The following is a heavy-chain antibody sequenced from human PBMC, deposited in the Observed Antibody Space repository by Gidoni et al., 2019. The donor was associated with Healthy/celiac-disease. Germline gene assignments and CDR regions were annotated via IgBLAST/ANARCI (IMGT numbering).Heavy chain of an antibody. Sequence: QVQLQESGPGLVKPSETLSLTCTVSGGSISSYYWSWIRQPPGKGLEWIGYIYYSGSTNYNPSLKSRVTISVDTSKNQFSLKLSSVTAADTAVYYCARVEGYYDSSGYRHDAFDIWGQGTMVTVSS. J-gene: IGHJ3*02. CDR1: GGSISSYY. CDR2: IYYSGST. CDR3: ARVEGYYDSSGYRHDAFDI. D-gene: IGHD3-22*01. V-gene: IGHV4-59*01.